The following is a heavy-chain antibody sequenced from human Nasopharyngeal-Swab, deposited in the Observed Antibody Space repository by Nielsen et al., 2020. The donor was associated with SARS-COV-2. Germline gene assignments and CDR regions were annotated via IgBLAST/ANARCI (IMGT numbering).Heavy chain of an antibody. J-gene: IGHJ2*01. V-gene: IGHV3-48*01. CDR3: ARGSSSSYCSGGSCPPNFDL. CDR1: GFTFSSYS. Sequence: GESLNISCAASGFTFSSYSMNWVRQAPGKGLEWVSYISSRSSNIYYADSVKGRFTISRDNAKNSLYLQMNSLRAEDTAVYYCARGSSSSYCSGGSCPPNFDLWGRGTLVTVSS. CDR2: ISSRSSNI. D-gene: IGHD2-15*01.